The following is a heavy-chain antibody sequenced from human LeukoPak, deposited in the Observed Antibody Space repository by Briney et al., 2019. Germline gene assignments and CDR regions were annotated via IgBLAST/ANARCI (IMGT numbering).Heavy chain of an antibody. CDR2: ISSSGSTI. V-gene: IGHV3-48*04. CDR1: GFTFSSYS. D-gene: IGHD3-22*01. CDR3: ARDRPYYDSSGYWEDY. Sequence: GGSLRLSCAASGFTFSSYSMNWVRQAPGKGLEWVSYISSSGSTIYYADSVKGRFTISRDNAKNSLYLQMNSLRAEDTAVYYCARDRPYYDSSGYWEDYWGQGTLVTVSS. J-gene: IGHJ4*02.